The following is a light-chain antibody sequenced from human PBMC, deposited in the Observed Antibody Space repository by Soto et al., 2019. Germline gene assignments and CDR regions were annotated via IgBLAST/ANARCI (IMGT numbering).Light chain of an antibody. CDR2: TNN. Sequence: QSVLTQPPSASGTPGQRVTISCSGSSSNIGSNTVNWYQHLPGAAPKLLIHTNNQWPSGVPDRFSGSKSGTSASLTISGLQSEDEADYYCAAWDDSMNGYVFGTGTKVTVL. J-gene: IGLJ1*01. V-gene: IGLV1-44*01. CDR1: SSNIGSNT. CDR3: AAWDDSMNGYV.